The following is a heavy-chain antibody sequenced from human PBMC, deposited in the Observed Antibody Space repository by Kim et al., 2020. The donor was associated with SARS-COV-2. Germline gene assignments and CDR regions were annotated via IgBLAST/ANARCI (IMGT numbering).Heavy chain of an antibody. J-gene: IGHJ6*01. V-gene: IGHV4-39*01. CDR1: GGSLSSSSYY. CDR2: AYYIGNT. Sequence: SETLSLTCTVSGGSLSSSSYYWGWIRQPPGKGLEWIGTAYYIGNTYYNPSLKSRVTISVDTSKNQFSLKLGSVTAADTAVYYCARHQWYSSGWSVAFYY. D-gene: IGHD6-19*01. CDR3: ARHQWYSSGWSVAFYY.